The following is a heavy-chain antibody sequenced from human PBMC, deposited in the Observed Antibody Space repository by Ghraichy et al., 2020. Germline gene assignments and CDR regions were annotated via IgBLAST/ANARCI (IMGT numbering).Heavy chain of an antibody. CDR1: GYTFTSYG. V-gene: IGHV1-18*01. D-gene: IGHD2-2*01. Sequence: ASVKVSCKASGYTFTSYGISWVRQAPGQGLEWMGWISAYNGNTNYAQKLQGRVTMTTDTSTSTAYMELRSLRSDDTAVYYCARAPVVPAALYYFDYWGQGTLVTVSS. J-gene: IGHJ4*02. CDR2: ISAYNGNT. CDR3: ARAPVVPAALYYFDY.